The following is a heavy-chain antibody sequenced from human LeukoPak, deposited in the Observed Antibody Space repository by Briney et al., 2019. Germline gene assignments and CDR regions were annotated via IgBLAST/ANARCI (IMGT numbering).Heavy chain of an antibody. CDR3: AKDISPTTMVRGANAFDI. Sequence: GGSLRLSCAASGFTFDDYAMHWVRQATGKGMEWVSGISWNSGSMGYADPVKGRFTISRDNAKNSLYLQMNSLRAEDTALYYCAKDISPTTMVRGANAFDIWGQGTMVTVSS. D-gene: IGHD3-10*01. CDR2: ISWNSGSM. J-gene: IGHJ3*02. V-gene: IGHV3-9*01. CDR1: GFTFDDYA.